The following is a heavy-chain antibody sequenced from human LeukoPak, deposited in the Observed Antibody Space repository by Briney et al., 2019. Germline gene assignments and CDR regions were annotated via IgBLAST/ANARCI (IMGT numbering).Heavy chain of an antibody. D-gene: IGHD2-15*01. CDR3: AREPRYCSGTNCYRGGYMDV. CDR2: INHSGST. V-gene: IGHV4-34*01. J-gene: IGHJ6*03. Sequence: SETLSLTCAVYGGSFSGYYWSWIRQPPGKGLEWIGEINHSGSTNYNPSLKSRVTISVDTSKNQFSLKLSSVTAADTAVYYCAREPRYCSGTNCYRGGYMDVWGKGTTVTISS. CDR1: GGSFSGYY.